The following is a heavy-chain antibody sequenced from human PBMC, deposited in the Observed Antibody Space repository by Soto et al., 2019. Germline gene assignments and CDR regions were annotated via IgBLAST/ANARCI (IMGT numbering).Heavy chain of an antibody. CDR2: INHSGST. D-gene: IGHD3-10*01. Sequence: SETLSLTCAVYGGSFSGYYWSWIRQPPGKGLEWIGEINHSGSTNYNPSLKSRVTISVDTSKNQFSLKLSSVTAADTAVYYCARLRGDYWGQGTLVTVSS. V-gene: IGHV4-34*01. CDR1: GGSFSGYY. CDR3: ARLRGDY. J-gene: IGHJ4*02.